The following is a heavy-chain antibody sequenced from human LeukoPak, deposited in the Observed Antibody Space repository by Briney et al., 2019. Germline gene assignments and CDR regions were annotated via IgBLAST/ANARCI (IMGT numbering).Heavy chain of an antibody. D-gene: IGHD3-22*01. CDR2: IYPGDSDT. Sequence: GESLKISCKGSGYSFTSYWIGWVRPMPGKGLEWMGIIYPGDSDTRYSPSFQGQVTISADKSISTAYLQWSSLKASDTAMYYCARRRDSSGYYPYYFDYWGQGTLVTVSS. CDR1: GYSFTSYW. CDR3: ARRRDSSGYYPYYFDY. V-gene: IGHV5-51*01. J-gene: IGHJ4*02.